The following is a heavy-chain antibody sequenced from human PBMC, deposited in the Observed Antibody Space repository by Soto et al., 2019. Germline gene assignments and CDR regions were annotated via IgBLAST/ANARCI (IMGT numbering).Heavy chain of an antibody. Sequence: PGGSLRLSCAASRFTFSNYGMHWVRQAPGKGLEWVAVIWYDGSKKYYADSVKGRFTISGDNSKNTLYLQMSSLRAEDTAVYYCARDRLDCSTTSCYIPFDYWGQGTLDTVSS. V-gene: IGHV3-33*01. J-gene: IGHJ4*02. CDR2: IWYDGSKK. CDR3: ARDRLDCSTTSCYIPFDY. D-gene: IGHD2-2*02. CDR1: RFTFSNYG.